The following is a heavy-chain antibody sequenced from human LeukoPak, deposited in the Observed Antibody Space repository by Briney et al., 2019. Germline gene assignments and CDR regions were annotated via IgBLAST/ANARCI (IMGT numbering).Heavy chain of an antibody. Sequence: GGSLRLSCAASGFIFSSHAMHWVRQAPGKGLESVSSINTDGNYIYYVESVRGRFTISRDNSKNTLYLQMNSLRAEDTAVYYCAKGYYDSSGLFDYWGQGTLVTVSS. V-gene: IGHV3-64*02. D-gene: IGHD3-22*01. CDR1: GFIFSSHA. CDR3: AKGYYDSSGLFDY. CDR2: INTDGNYI. J-gene: IGHJ4*02.